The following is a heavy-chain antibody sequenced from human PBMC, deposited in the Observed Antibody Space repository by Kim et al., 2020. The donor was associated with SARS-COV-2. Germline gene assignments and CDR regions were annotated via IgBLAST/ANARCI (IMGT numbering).Heavy chain of an antibody. J-gene: IGHJ6*02. V-gene: IGHV4-34*01. CDR3: ASLRGYYYYGMDV. Sequence: NRSLKSRVTISVDTSKNQFSLKLSSVTAADTAVYYCASLRGYYYYGMDVWGQGTTVTVSS.